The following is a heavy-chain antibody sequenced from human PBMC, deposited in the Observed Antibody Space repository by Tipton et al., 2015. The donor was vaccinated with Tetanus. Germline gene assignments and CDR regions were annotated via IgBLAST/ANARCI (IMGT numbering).Heavy chain of an antibody. D-gene: IGHD1-26*01. J-gene: IGHJ6*02. Sequence: LRLSCTVSGGSLNTFYWNWIRQPAGKGLEWIGRVYSSGSTNYNPSLKSRVTMSIDAPKNQFSLELTSVTAADTAVYYCARDFRERSGTYYSYYYTMDVWGQGTTVTVSS. CDR2: VYSSGST. V-gene: IGHV4-4*07. CDR3: ARDFRERSGTYYSYYYTMDV. CDR1: GGSLNTFY.